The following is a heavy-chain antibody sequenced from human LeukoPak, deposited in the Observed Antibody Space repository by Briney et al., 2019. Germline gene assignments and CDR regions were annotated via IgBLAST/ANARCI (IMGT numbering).Heavy chain of an antibody. V-gene: IGHV1-2*02. D-gene: IGHD4-17*01. CDR2: INPNSGGT. J-gene: IGHJ6*02. CDR1: GYTFTGYY. Sequence: ASVKVSCKASGYTFTGYYMHWVRQAPGQGLEWMGWINPNSGGTNYAQKFQGRVTITADKSTSTAYMELSSLRSEDTAVYYCARDIIGTVTTGGMDVWGQGTTVTVSS. CDR3: ARDIIGTVTTGGMDV.